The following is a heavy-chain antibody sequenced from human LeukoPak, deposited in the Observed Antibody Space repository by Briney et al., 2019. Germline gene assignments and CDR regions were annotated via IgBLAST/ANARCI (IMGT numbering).Heavy chain of an antibody. CDR1: GGSTSSSNYY. CDR2: IHYSGNT. Sequence: SETLSLTCTVSGGSTSSSNYYWGWIRQPPGKGLEWIGGIHYSGNTYYNPSLKSRVTISVGTSKNQFSLKLSSVTAADTAVYYCARLGAGPTYYDFWSGYSSFYFDYWGQGTLVTVSS. J-gene: IGHJ4*02. CDR3: ARLGAGPTYYDFWSGYSSFYFDY. V-gene: IGHV4-39*01. D-gene: IGHD3-3*01.